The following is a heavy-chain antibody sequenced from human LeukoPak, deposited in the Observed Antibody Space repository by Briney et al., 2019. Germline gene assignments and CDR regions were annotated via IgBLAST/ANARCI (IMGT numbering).Heavy chain of an antibody. J-gene: IGHJ4*02. CDR2: IIPIFGTV. CDR3: ARGLILGGSYLDY. D-gene: IGHD1-26*01. CDR1: GGTFSSYA. Sequence: GASVKVSCKASGGTFSSYAISWVRQAPGQGLEWMGGIIPIFGTVNYAQKFQGRVTITTDESTSTAYMELSSLRSEDTAVYYCARGLILGGSYLDYWGQGTLVTVSS. V-gene: IGHV1-69*05.